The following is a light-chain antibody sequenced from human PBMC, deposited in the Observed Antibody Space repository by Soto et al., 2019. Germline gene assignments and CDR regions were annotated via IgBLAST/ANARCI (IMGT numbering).Light chain of an antibody. V-gene: IGLV2-8*01. J-gene: IGLJ2*01. CDR2: QVS. Sequence: QSALTQPPSASVSPGQSVTFSCTGTSSDVGGYNFVSWYQQHPGKAPRLLIYQVSKRPSGVPDRFSGSKSGNTASLTISGVQAEDEADYYCQVWDSGSAHVVFGGGTKLTVL. CDR1: SSDVGGYNF. CDR3: QVWDSGSAHVV.